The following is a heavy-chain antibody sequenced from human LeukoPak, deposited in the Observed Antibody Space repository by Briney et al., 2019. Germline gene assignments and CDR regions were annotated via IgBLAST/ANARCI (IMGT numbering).Heavy chain of an antibody. Sequence: SVKVSCKASGGTFSSYAISWVRQAPGQGLEWMGRIIPILGIANYAQKFQGRVTITADKSTSTAYMELSSLRSEDTAVYYCARESMIRGVIIKSRFDPWGQGTLVTVSS. CDR3: ARESMIRGVIIKSRFDP. J-gene: IGHJ5*02. V-gene: IGHV1-69*04. CDR1: GGTFSSYA. CDR2: IIPILGIA. D-gene: IGHD3-10*01.